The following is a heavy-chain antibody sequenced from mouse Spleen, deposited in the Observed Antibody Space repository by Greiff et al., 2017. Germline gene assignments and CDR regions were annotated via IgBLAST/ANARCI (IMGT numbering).Heavy chain of an antibody. CDR1: GFNIKNTY. CDR2: IDPANGNT. V-gene: IGHV14-3*01. CDR3: AMITTRGSPHYYAMGY. Sequence: EVQLQQSVAELVRPGASVKLSCTASGFNIKNTYMHWVKQRPEQGLEWIGRIDPANGNTKYAPKFQGKATITADTSSNTAYLQLSSLTSEDTAIYYCAMITTRGSPHYYAMGYWGQGNSVTVSP. D-gene: IGHD2-4*01. J-gene: IGHJ4*01.